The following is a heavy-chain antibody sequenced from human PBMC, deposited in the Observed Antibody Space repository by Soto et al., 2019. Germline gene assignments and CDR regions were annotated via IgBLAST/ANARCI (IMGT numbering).Heavy chain of an antibody. V-gene: IGHV4-59*01. J-gene: IGHJ4*02. CDR3: ASRPAVAGSPFAY. Sequence: SETLSLTCTVSGGSISSYYWSWIRQPPGRGLEWIGYIYYSGSTNYNPSLKSRVTISVDTSKNQFSLKLSSVTAADTAVYYCASRPAVAGSPFAYWGQGPLVTVSS. D-gene: IGHD6-19*01. CDR2: IYYSGST. CDR1: GGSISSYY.